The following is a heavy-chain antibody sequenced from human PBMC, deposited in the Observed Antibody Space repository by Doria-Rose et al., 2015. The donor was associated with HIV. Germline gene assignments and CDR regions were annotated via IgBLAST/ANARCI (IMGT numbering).Heavy chain of an antibody. Sequence: QVQLVQSGAEVKKPGASVKVSCKASGYTFTSYYIHWVRQAPGQGLEWMGIINPSSGSTNYAQKFQGRVTMTRDTSTSTVYMELSSLRSEDTAVYHCARDPASLYGGTEWYFDLWGRGTLVTVSS. V-gene: IGHV1-46*01. CDR1: GYTFTSYY. CDR3: ARDPASLYGGTEWYFDL. J-gene: IGHJ2*01. CDR2: INPSSGST. D-gene: IGHD4-17*01.